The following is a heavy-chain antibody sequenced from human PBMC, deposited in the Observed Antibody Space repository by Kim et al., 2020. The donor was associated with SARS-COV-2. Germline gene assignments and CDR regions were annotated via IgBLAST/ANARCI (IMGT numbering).Heavy chain of an antibody. CDR1: GFTFSGYW. D-gene: IGHD3-3*01. Sequence: GGSLRLSCAASGFTFSGYWMSWVRQAPGKGLEWVAKIKQDGSEKYYVDSVKGRFTISRDNAKNSLYLQMNSLRAEDMAVYYCARDRPYYDFWSGYPDYYGMDVWGQGTTVTVSS. CDR3: ARDRPYYDFWSGYPDYYGMDV. J-gene: IGHJ6*02. V-gene: IGHV3-7*05. CDR2: IKQDGSEK.